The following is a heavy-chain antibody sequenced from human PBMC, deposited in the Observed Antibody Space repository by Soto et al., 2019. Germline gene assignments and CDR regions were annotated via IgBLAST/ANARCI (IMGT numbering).Heavy chain of an antibody. D-gene: IGHD5-18*01. CDR2: INHSGST. J-gene: IGHJ5*02. Sequence: SETLSLTCAVYGWSFSGYYWSWIRQPPGKGLEWIGEINHSGSTNYDPSLKSRVTISVDTSKNQFSLKLSSVTAADTAVYYCARGGPRIDTAMVTWGDWFDPWGQGTLVTVSS. CDR1: GWSFSGYY. CDR3: ARGGPRIDTAMVTWGDWFDP. V-gene: IGHV4-34*01.